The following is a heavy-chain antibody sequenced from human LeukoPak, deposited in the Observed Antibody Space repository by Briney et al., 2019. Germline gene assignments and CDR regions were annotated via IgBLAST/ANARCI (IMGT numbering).Heavy chain of an antibody. J-gene: IGHJ3*02. V-gene: IGHV4-59*01. CDR3: ARAVTAYCSGGSCTVFLDI. CDR1: GGSISRYY. D-gene: IGHD2-15*01. Sequence: SETLSLTCTISGGSISRYYWSWIRQPPGKGLEWIGYIFYSGSINYNPSLKSRVSISVDTSKNQFSLKLNSVTAADTAVYHCARAVTAYCSGGSCTVFLDIWGQGTRVTVSS. CDR2: IFYSGSI.